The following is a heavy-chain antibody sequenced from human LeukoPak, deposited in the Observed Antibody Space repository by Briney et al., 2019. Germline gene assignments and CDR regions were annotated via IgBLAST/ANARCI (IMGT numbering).Heavy chain of an antibody. D-gene: IGHD1-26*01. CDR3: ARQGIVGATCFDY. V-gene: IGHV4-39*01. Sequence: SETLSLTCTVSGDSISIYYWGWIRQPPGKGLEWIGSLYYSGSTYYNPSLKSRVSISVDTSKNQFSLKLSSVTAADTAVYYCARQGIVGATCFDYWGQGTLVTVSS. CDR2: LYYSGST. CDR1: GDSISIYY. J-gene: IGHJ4*02.